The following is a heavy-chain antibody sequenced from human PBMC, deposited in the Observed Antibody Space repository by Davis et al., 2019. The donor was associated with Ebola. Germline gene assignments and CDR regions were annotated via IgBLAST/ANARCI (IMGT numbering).Heavy chain of an antibody. D-gene: IGHD6-19*01. V-gene: IGHV1-3*01. CDR3: ARASFGYNSGWYADY. Sequence: ASVKVSCKASGFTLTNYAIHWVRQAPGQRLEWMGWVHGGNGNTKYSQRFQGRVTITTDTSASTVYLDLTSLRSDDTAVFYCARASFGYNSGWYADYWGPGSLVTVSS. CDR2: VHGGNGNT. CDR1: GFTLTNYA. J-gene: IGHJ4*02.